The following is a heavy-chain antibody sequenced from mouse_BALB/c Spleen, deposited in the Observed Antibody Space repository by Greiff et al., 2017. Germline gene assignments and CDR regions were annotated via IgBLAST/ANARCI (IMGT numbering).Heavy chain of an antibody. V-gene: IGHV14-3*02. J-gene: IGHJ3*01. Sequence: EVQLQQSGAELVKPGASVKLSCTASGFNIKDTYMHWVKQRPEQGLEWIGRIDPANGNTKYDPKFQGKATITADTSSNTAYLQLSSLTSEDTAVYYCAHSHLSRAPYWGQGTLVTVSA. CDR1: GFNIKDTY. CDR2: IDPANGNT. D-gene: IGHD3-3*01. CDR3: AHSHLSRAPY.